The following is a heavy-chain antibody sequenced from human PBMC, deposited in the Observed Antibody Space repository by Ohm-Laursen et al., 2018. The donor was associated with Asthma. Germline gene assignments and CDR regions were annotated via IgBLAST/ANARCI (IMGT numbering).Heavy chain of an antibody. D-gene: IGHD4-17*01. V-gene: IGHV4-59*07. CDR3: ARIRNDYGDYESDY. CDR2: IYYSGST. Sequence: SDTLSLTCTVSGGSISSYYWSWIRQPPGKGLEWIGYIYYSGSTNYNPSLKSRVTISVDTSKNQFSLKLSSVTAADTAVYYCARIRNDYGDYESDYWGQGTLVTVSS. CDR1: GGSISSYY. J-gene: IGHJ4*02.